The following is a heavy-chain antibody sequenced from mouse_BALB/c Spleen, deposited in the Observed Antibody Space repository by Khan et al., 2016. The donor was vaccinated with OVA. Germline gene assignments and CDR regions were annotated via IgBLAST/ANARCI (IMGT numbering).Heavy chain of an antibody. J-gene: IGHJ2*01. Sequence: VQLQQSGPELVKPGASVKMSCKASGYTFTSYVMHWLRQKSGQGLEWIGYIYPSNDDTKYNEKFKGKATLTSDKSSSTAYMELSSLTSEDSAVYYCAKNYRYDVYFDYWGQGTTLTVSS. V-gene: IGHV1S136*01. CDR2: IYPSNDDT. CDR1: GYTFTSYV. CDR3: AKNYRYDVYFDY. D-gene: IGHD2-14*01.